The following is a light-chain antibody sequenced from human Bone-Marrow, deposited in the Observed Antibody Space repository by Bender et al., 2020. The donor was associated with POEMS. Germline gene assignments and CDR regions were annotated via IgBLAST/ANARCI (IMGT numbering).Light chain of an antibody. Sequence: SALTQPPSASGSPGQSVTISCTGTSDEIGSYNYVSWYQQHSGRAPKLIIYDVTERPSGVPDRFSGSKSGNTASLTVSALQADDEAVYYCSSYAGASTLVFGGGTQLTVV. J-gene: IGLJ3*02. CDR1: SDEIGSYNY. CDR3: SSYAGASTLV. CDR2: DVT. V-gene: IGLV2-8*01.